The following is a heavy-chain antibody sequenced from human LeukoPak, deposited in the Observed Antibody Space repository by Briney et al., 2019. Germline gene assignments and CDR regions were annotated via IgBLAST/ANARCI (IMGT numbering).Heavy chain of an antibody. CDR3: VRDAGRGGAFDY. CDR2: IKSDGGET. Sequence: GGSLRLSCAASGFTFRSYWMPCGRQAPGKGLQWVTNIKSDGGETYYVESVKGRFTISRDTATNSLYLQMNSLRAEAAAVYYCVRDAGRGGAFDYWGQGTLVTVSS. D-gene: IGHD3-10*01. V-gene: IGHV3-7*01. J-gene: IGHJ4*02. CDR1: GFTFRSYW.